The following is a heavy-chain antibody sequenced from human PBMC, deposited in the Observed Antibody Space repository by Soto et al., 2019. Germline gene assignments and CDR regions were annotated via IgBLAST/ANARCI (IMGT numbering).Heavy chain of an antibody. CDR1: GYNFTRFG. J-gene: IGHJ6*02. V-gene: IGHV1-18*01. D-gene: IGHD6-13*01. Sequence: QCQLLQSGAEVKKPGASVKVAFKASGYNFTRFGISWVRQAPGQGLEWMGWMGAHSGHTRQAQKFQGRLTMTKDAAMNTAYIYLRSLYSDDTTLYSCGREGQQLAKEDEYHFNGIDVWGQGTTVIVSS. CDR3: GREGQQLAKEDEYHFNGIDV. CDR2: MGAHSGHT.